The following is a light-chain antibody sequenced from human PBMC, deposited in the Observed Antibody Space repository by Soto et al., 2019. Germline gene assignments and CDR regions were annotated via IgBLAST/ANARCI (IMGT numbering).Light chain of an antibody. CDR2: DDS. CDR1: SYNIGAGYD. Sequence: QSALTQPPSVSGAPGQRVTISCAGSSYNIGAGYDVNWYQQLPGTAPKLLIYDDSNRPSGVPDRFSGSKSATSASLAITGLQAEDEANYYCQSSDSSLSGSVIFGEGTKLTVL. CDR3: QSSDSSLSGSVI. V-gene: IGLV1-40*01. J-gene: IGLJ2*01.